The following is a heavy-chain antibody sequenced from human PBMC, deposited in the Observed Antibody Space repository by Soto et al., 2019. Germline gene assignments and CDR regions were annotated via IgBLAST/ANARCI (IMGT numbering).Heavy chain of an antibody. D-gene: IGHD3-16*02. V-gene: IGHV3-21*01. Sequence: EVQLVESGGGLVKPGGSLRLSRAASGFTFSSYSMNWVRQAPGKGLEWVSSISSSSSYIYYADSVKGRFTISRDNAKNSLYLQMNSLRAEDTAVYYCARDGGHMITFGGVIVIPPDYWGQGTLVTVSS. J-gene: IGHJ4*02. CDR2: ISSSSSYI. CDR3: ARDGGHMITFGGVIVIPPDY. CDR1: GFTFSSYS.